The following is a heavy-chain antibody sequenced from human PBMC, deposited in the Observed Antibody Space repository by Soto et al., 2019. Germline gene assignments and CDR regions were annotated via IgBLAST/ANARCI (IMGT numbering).Heavy chain of an antibody. D-gene: IGHD7-27*01. CDR1: GECISSSVW. CDR2: VFHTGNT. CDR3: ARKAWVRFNY. V-gene: IGHV4-4*02. J-gene: IGHJ4*02. Sequence: PSGTLSLTCAVCGECISSSVWSAWVSQPPGKGLEWIGEVFHTGNTNYNPSIKSRVTMSVDKSTNEFSLKVTSVTAADTAIYYCARKAWVRFNYWGQGALVTVSS.